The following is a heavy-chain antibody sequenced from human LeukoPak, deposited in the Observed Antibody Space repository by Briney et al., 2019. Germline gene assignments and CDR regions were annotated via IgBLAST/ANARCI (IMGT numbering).Heavy chain of an antibody. V-gene: IGHV4-39*01. D-gene: IGHD3-22*01. CDR2: IYYSGST. CDR1: GGSISSSSYY. CDR3: ARSRNDYDSSGYTTYYFDY. J-gene: IGHJ4*02. Sequence: SETLSLTCTVSGGSISSSSYYWGWIRQPPGKGLEWIGSIYYSGSTYYNASLKSRVTTSVDTSKNQFSLKLSSVTAADTAVYYCARSRNDYDSSGYTTYYFDYWGQGTLVTVSS.